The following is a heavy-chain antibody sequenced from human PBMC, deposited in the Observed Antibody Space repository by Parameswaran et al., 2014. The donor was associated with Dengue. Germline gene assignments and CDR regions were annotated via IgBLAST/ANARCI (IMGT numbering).Heavy chain of an antibody. Sequence: WIRQPPGKGLEWIGRIYTSGSTNYNPSLKSRVTISVDTSKNQFSLKLSSVTAADTAVYYCARDYDFWSGLDAFDIWGQGTMVTVSS. J-gene: IGHJ3*02. CDR3: ARDYDFWSGLDAFDI. CDR2: IYTSGST. D-gene: IGHD3-3*01. V-gene: IGHV4-61*02.